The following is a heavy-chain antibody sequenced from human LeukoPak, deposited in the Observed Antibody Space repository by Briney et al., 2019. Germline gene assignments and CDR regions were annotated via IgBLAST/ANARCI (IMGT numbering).Heavy chain of an antibody. J-gene: IGHJ5*02. Sequence: PTGGSLRLSCAPPGLTVDEYGMPAVRHAPGKGLEWVSGIGRNSGNICYADSAKGRFTISRDNAKNSIYLQMNSLKAQDTAFYYCTCPPPLGAWGQGTLVTVSS. D-gene: IGHD2-2*01. CDR2: IGRNSGNI. CDR1: GLTVDEYG. CDR3: TCPPPLGA. V-gene: IGHV3-9*01.